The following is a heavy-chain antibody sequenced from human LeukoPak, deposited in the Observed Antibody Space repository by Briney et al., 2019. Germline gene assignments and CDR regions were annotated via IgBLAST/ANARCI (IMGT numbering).Heavy chain of an antibody. D-gene: IGHD6-13*01. V-gene: IGHV3-43*01. CDR2: ISWDGGTT. CDR3: AKDFGAATDPYFFDY. CDR1: GFTFYDYT. Sequence: GGSLRLSCAASGFTFYDYTMHWVRQAPGKGLEWVSLISWDGGTTNYVDSVKGRFTISRDNSKNFLYMQMNSLRTEDTALYYCAKDFGAATDPYFFDYWGQGTLVTVSS. J-gene: IGHJ4*02.